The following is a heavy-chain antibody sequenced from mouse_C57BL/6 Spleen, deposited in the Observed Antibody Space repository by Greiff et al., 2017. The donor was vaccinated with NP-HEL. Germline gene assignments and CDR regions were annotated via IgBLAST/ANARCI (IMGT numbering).Heavy chain of an antibody. Sequence: VQRVESGGGLVKPGGSLKLSCAASGFTFSSYAMSWVRQTPEKRLEWVATISDGGSYTYYPDNVKGRFTISRDNAKNNLYLQMSHLKSEDTAMYYCARDYGSSYYAMDYWGQGTSVTVSS. V-gene: IGHV5-4*01. D-gene: IGHD1-1*01. CDR3: ARDYGSSYYAMDY. CDR2: ISDGGSYT. J-gene: IGHJ4*01. CDR1: GFTFSSYA.